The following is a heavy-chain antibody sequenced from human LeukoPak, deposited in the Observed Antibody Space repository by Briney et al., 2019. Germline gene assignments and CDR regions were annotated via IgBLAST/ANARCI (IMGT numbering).Heavy chain of an antibody. Sequence: ASVKVSFKVSGYTFTDYYMHWVHRAPGKGLEWMGLVDPEDGETIYAEKFQGRVTITADTSTDTAYMELSSLRSEDTAVYYCATEVDVRSGSYLGTPDYWGQGTLVTVSS. J-gene: IGHJ4*02. CDR1: GYTFTDYY. CDR2: VDPEDGET. V-gene: IGHV1-69-2*01. D-gene: IGHD3-10*01. CDR3: ATEVDVRSGSYLGTPDY.